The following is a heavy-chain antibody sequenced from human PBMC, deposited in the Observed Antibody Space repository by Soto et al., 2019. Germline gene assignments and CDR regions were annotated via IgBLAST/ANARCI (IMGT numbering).Heavy chain of an antibody. V-gene: IGHV4-39*01. CDR2: ISYSGTT. CDR1: GASISSSPFN. Sequence: SETLSLTCTVSGASISSSPFNWAWIRQPPGKGLEWIGTISYSGTTYYNMSLKSRVTMSVDTSKNQFSLKLNSVTAADTAVYYCVRNPTGYPNWLDPWGQGILVT. CDR3: VRNPTGYPNWLDP. D-gene: IGHD3-9*01. J-gene: IGHJ5*02.